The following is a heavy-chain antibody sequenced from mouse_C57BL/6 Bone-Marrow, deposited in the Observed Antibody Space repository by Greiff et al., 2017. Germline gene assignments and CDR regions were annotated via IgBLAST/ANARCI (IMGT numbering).Heavy chain of an antibody. V-gene: IGHV14-3*01. CDR3: ARDDGYFWYFDV. J-gene: IGHJ1*03. D-gene: IGHD2-3*01. Sequence: EVKLMESVAELVRPGASVKLSCTASGFNIKNTYMHWVKQRPEQGLEWIGRIDPANGNTKYALKFQGKATITADTSSNTAYLQLSSLTSEDTAIYYCARDDGYFWYFDVWGTGTTVTVSS. CDR2: IDPANGNT. CDR1: GFNIKNTY.